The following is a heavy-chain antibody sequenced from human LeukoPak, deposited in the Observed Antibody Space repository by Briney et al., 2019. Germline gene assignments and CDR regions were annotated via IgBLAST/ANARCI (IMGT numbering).Heavy chain of an antibody. V-gene: IGHV4-59*01. Sequence: SSETLSLTCTVSGGSIGSYYWDWIRQPPGKGLEYIGYIYYSGSANYNPSLKGRVTISVDTSKNQFSLKLSSVTAADTAVYYCARGVDDSSGYYFYWGQGTLVTVSS. D-gene: IGHD3-22*01. J-gene: IGHJ4*02. CDR3: ARGVDDSSGYYFY. CDR2: IYYSGSA. CDR1: GGSIGSYY.